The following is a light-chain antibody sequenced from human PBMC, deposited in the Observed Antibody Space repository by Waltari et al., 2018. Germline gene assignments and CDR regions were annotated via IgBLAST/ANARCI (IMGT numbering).Light chain of an antibody. CDR1: QSISSW. V-gene: IGKV1-5*03. CDR3: QQYNSYPYT. J-gene: IGKJ2*01. CDR2: KAS. Sequence: DIQMTQSPSTLSAPVGDRVTITCRASQSISSWLAWYQQKPGKAPKLLTYKASSLESGVPSRFSGRGSGTEFTLTISSLQPDDFATYYCQQYNSYPYTFGQGTKLEIK.